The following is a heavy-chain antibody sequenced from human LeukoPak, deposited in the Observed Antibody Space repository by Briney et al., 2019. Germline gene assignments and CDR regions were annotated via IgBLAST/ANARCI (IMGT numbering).Heavy chain of an antibody. J-gene: IGHJ4*02. V-gene: IGHV3-30*18. CDR2: ISYDGSNK. D-gene: IGHD3-22*01. CDR1: GFTFSSYG. CDR3: AKDVERAHYYDSSAYYDY. Sequence: GGSLRLSCAASGFTFSSYGMHWVRQAPGKGLEWVALISYDGSNKYYADSVKGRFTISRDNSKNTLYLQMNSLRAEDTAVYYCAKDVERAHYYDSSAYYDYWGQGTLVTVSS.